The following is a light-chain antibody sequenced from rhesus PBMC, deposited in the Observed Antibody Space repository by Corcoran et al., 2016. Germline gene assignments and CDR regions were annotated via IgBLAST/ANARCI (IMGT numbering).Light chain of an antibody. V-gene: IGKV1-22*01. CDR2: EAS. CDR3: LQYDSSPYT. CDR1: QGFTNW. Sequence: DIQMTQSPSSLSASVGDKVTISCRASQGFTNWLAWYQQKPGKAPKLLIYEASPVHSGGPSRFRGGGSGTDFTLTLSSLQPEDFATYYCLQYDSSPYTFGQGTKVEIK. J-gene: IGKJ2*01.